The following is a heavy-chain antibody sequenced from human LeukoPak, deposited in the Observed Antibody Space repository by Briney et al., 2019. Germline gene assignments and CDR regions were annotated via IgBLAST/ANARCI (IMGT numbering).Heavy chain of an antibody. CDR1: GFTFSSYE. V-gene: IGHV3-48*03. J-gene: IGHJ4*02. CDR2: ISSSGSTI. Sequence: GGSLRLSCAASGFTFSSYEMNWVRQAPGKGLEWVSYISSSGSTIYYADSVKGRFTISRDNAKNSLYLQMNSLRAEDTAVYYRARSWGRVRGDHDYWGQGTLVTVSS. CDR3: ARSWGRVRGDHDY. D-gene: IGHD3-10*01.